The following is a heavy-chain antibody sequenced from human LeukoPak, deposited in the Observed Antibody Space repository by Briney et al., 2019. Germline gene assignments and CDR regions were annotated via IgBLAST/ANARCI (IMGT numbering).Heavy chain of an antibody. D-gene: IGHD1-26*01. V-gene: IGHV3-48*03. Sequence: GGSLRLSCAASGFTFSSYEMNWVRQAPGKGLEWVSYISSSGSTIYYADSVKGRFTISSDNAKNSLYLQMNSLRAEDTAVYYCAREGWELLGHYFDYWGQGTLVTVSS. CDR3: AREGWELLGHYFDY. CDR2: ISSSGSTI. CDR1: GFTFSSYE. J-gene: IGHJ4*02.